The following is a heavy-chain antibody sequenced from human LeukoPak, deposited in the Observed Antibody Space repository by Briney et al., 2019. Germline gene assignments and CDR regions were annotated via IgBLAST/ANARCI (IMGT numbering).Heavy chain of an antibody. J-gene: IGHJ4*02. D-gene: IGHD2-8*01. V-gene: IGHV3-30-3*01. CDR1: AFAFSTY. CDR2: VSHDSSHK. CDR3: AVDLLDGVPDYFDF. Sequence: QPGGSLRLSCVASAFAFSTYMHWVRQAPGKGLEWVAVVSHDSSHKYYVDSVKGRFTISRDNSKNTVYLQMNSLRVDDTAVYYCAVDLLDGVPDYFDFWGQGTLATVSS.